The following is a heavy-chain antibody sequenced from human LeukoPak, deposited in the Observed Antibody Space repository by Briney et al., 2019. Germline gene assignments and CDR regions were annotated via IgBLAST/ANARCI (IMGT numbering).Heavy chain of an antibody. CDR1: GGSFSGYY. J-gene: IGHJ4*02. D-gene: IGHD4-17*01. V-gene: IGHV4-34*01. Sequence: PSETLSLTCAVYGGSFSGYYWSWIRQPPGKGLEWIGEINHSGSTNYNPSLKSRVTISVDTSKNQFSLKLSSVTAADTAVYYCARTGDTVTTGFYYFDYWGQGTLVTVSS. CDR3: ARTGDTVTTGFYYFDY. CDR2: INHSGST.